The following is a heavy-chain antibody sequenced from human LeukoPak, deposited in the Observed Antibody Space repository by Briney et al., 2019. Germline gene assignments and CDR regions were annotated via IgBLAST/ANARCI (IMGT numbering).Heavy chain of an antibody. J-gene: IGHJ4*02. CDR1: GGTFSTSA. V-gene: IGHV1-69*04. Sequence: GASVKVSCKASGGTFSTSAINWVRQAPGQGLEWMGRIIPVLGIRDYAQNLQGRVTITADKSTNTAYMEMSSLRSDDTAMYYCARGSPARFYFDLWGQGTLVTVS. CDR2: IIPVLGIR. D-gene: IGHD6-6*01. CDR3: ARGSPARFYFDL.